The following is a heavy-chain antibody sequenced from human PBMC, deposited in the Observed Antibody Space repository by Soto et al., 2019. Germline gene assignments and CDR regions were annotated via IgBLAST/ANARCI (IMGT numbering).Heavy chain of an antibody. CDR2: ISGSGGST. CDR3: AKGSHIVVVVAATLWDY. V-gene: IGHV3-23*01. Sequence: EVQLLESGGGLVQPGGSLRLSCAASGFTFSSYAMSWVRQAPGKGLEWVSAISGSGGSTYYAGSVKGRFTISRDNSKNTLYLQMNSLRAEDTAVYYCAKGSHIVVVVAATLWDYWGQGTLVTVSS. D-gene: IGHD2-15*01. CDR1: GFTFSSYA. J-gene: IGHJ4*02.